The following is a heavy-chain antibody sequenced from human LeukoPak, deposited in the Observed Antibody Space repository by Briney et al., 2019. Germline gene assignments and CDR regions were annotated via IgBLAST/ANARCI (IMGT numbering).Heavy chain of an antibody. CDR1: GFTFSSYS. CDR2: ISSSSSYI. Sequence: GGSLRLSCAASGFTFSSYSMTWVRQAPGKGLEWVSSISSSSSYIYYADSVKGRFTISRDNAKNSLYLQMNSLRAEDTAVYYCARGGTSTYYDFWSGYYQGYFDYWGQGTLVTVSS. D-gene: IGHD3-3*01. J-gene: IGHJ4*02. V-gene: IGHV3-21*01. CDR3: ARGGTSTYYDFWSGYYQGYFDY.